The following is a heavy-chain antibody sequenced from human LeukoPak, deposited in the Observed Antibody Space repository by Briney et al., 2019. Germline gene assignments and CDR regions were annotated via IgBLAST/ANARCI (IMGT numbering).Heavy chain of an antibody. CDR3: ARERIAARFFSLSWFDP. Sequence: GSLRLSCAASGFTVSFYAMSWIRQPPGKGLEWIGEINHSGSTNYNPSLKSRVTISVDTSKNQFSLKLSSVTAADTAVYYCARERIAARFFSLSWFDPWGQGTLVTVSS. CDR1: GFTVSFYA. V-gene: IGHV4-34*01. J-gene: IGHJ5*02. CDR2: INHSGST. D-gene: IGHD6-6*01.